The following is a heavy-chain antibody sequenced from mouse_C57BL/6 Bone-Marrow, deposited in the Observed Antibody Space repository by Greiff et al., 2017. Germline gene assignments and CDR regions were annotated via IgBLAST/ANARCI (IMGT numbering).Heavy chain of an antibody. D-gene: IGHD2-5*01. Sequence: QVQLQQSGAELARPGASVKLSCKASGYTFTSYGLSWVKQRTGQGLEWIGEIYPRSGNTYYNEKFKGKATLTADKSSSTAYMELRSLTSEDSAVYFCARKTYYSNYVKGFDYWGQGTTLTVSS. V-gene: IGHV1-81*01. CDR3: ARKTYYSNYVKGFDY. CDR1: GYTFTSYG. CDR2: IYPRSGNT. J-gene: IGHJ2*01.